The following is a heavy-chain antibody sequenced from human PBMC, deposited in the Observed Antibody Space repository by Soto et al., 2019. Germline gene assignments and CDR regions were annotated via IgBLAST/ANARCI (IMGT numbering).Heavy chain of an antibody. V-gene: IGHV3-23*01. Sequence: GGSLRLSCAASGFTFSTYAMTWVRQAPGKGLEWVSTISGSGSITYYADSVKGRFTISRDNAKNTLYLQMNSLRAEDTALYYCAKDTAVAGTQAFGYWGQGTLVTVSS. J-gene: IGHJ4*02. D-gene: IGHD6-19*01. CDR3: AKDTAVAGTQAFGY. CDR1: GFTFSTYA. CDR2: ISGSGSIT.